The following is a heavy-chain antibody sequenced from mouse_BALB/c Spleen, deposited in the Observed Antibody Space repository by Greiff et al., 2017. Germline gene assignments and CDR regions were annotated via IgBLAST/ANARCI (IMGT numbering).Heavy chain of an antibody. J-gene: IGHJ4*01. CDR3: ARDRGLLLDAMDY. V-gene: IGHV2-9*02. CDR1: GCSLTSYG. D-gene: IGHD1-1*01. CDR2: IWAGGST. Sequence: QVQLQQSGPGLVAPSQSLPNTCTVSGCSLTSYGVHWVRQPPGKGLEWLGVIWAGGSTNYNSALMSRLSISKENSKSQVFLKMNSLQTDDTAMYYCARDRGLLLDAMDYWGQGTSVTGSS.